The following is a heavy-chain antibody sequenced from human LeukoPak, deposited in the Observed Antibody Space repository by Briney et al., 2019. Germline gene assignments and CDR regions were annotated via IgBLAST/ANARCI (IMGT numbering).Heavy chain of an antibody. Sequence: PGGSLRLSCAASGFTFSSYAMSWVRQAPGKGLVWVSAISGSGGSTYYADSVKGRFTISRDNSKNTLYLQMNSLRAEDTAVYYCAKAGYSSSWYDYYYGMDVWGQGTAVTVSS. CDR2: ISGSGGST. CDR1: GFTFSSYA. V-gene: IGHV3-23*01. CDR3: AKAGYSSSWYDYYYGMDV. J-gene: IGHJ6*02. D-gene: IGHD6-13*01.